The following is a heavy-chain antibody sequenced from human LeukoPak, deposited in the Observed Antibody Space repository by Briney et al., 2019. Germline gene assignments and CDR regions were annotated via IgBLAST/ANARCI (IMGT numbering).Heavy chain of an antibody. CDR2: IIPIFGTA. J-gene: IGHJ6*02. D-gene: IGHD7-27*01. CDR1: GGTFSSYA. Sequence: GASVKVSCKASGGTFSSYAISWVRQAPGQGLEWMGGIIPIFGTANYAQKFQGRVTITADESTSTAYMELSSLRSEDTAVYYCARADPQTGPYYYYGMDVWGQGTTVTVYS. V-gene: IGHV1-69*13. CDR3: ARADPQTGPYYYYGMDV.